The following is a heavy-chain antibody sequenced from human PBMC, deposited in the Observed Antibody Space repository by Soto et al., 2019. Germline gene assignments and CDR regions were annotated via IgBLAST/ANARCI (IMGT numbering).Heavy chain of an antibody. D-gene: IGHD2-2*01. V-gene: IGHV3-9*01. Sequence: EVQLVESGGGLVQPGRSLRLSCAASGFTFDDYAMHWVRQAPGKGLEWVSGISWNSGSIGYADSVKGRFTISRDNAKNSLYLQMNSLRAEDTALYYCAKGLVPAAPWYYGIDFWGQGTTVTVSS. CDR3: AKGLVPAAPWYYGIDF. CDR2: ISWNSGSI. J-gene: IGHJ6*02. CDR1: GFTFDDYA.